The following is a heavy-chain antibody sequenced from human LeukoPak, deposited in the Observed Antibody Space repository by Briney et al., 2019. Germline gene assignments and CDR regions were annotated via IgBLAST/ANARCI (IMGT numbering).Heavy chain of an antibody. J-gene: IGHJ6*04. CDR3: VATALRRRKDYYGMDV. Sequence: SETLSLTCIVSGGSISSYYWSWIRQPPGKGLEWIGYIYYSGSTNYNPSLKSRVTISVDTSKNQFSLKLSSVTAADTAVYYCVATALRRRKDYYGMDVWGKGTTVTVSS. CDR1: GGSISSYY. CDR2: IYYSGST. V-gene: IGHV4-59*01. D-gene: IGHD4-17*01.